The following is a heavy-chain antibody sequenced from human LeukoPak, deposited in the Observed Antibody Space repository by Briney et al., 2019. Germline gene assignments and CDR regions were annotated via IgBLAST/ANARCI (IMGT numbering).Heavy chain of an antibody. D-gene: IGHD3-3*01. J-gene: IGHJ3*02. CDR2: MNPNSGNT. CDR3: ARGPYLGFLEWLADPDPDAFDI. CDR1: GYTFTSYD. V-gene: IGHV1-8*03. Sequence: ASVKVSCKASGYTFTSYDINWVRQATGQGLEWMGWMNPNSGNTGYAQKFQGRVTITRNTSISTAYMELSSLRSEDTAVYYCARGPYLGFLEWLADPDPDAFDIWGQGTMVTVSS.